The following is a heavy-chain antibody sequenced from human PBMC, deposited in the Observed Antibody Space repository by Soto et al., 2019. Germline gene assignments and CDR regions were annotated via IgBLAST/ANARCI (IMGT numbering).Heavy chain of an antibody. CDR3: ARRGAPNYYYYLDV. J-gene: IGHJ6*03. Sequence: SETLSLTCIVSGGSMSAFYWSWIRQPPGNGLEWIGYISYSGGTNYNPSLKSRVTISVDTSKNHLSLKLSSVTAADTAVYYCARRGAPNYYYYLDVWGNGTTVTVSS. CDR2: ISYSGGT. CDR1: GGSMSAFY. V-gene: IGHV4-59*08.